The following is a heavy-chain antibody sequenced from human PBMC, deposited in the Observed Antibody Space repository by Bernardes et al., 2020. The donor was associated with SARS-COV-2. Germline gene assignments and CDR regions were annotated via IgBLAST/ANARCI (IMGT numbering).Heavy chain of an antibody. CDR1: GYSFTSYW. D-gene: IGHD2-21*02. CDR2: IYSGDSDT. V-gene: IGHV5-51*01. CDR3: ARHLTQWVTPLGY. J-gene: IGHJ4*02. Sequence: GESLKISCKGSGYSFTSYWIGWVRQMPGKGLEWMGIIYSGDSDTRYSPSFQGQVTISADKSNNTAYLQGSSLKASETDQYYCARHLTQWVTPLGYWGQGTLVTVSS.